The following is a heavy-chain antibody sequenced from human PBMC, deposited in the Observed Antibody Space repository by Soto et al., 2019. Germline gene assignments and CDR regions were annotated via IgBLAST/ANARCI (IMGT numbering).Heavy chain of an antibody. CDR3: AKGSDYGDYGSIDY. V-gene: IGHV3-30*18. D-gene: IGHD4-17*01. J-gene: IGHJ4*02. CDR2: ISYDGSNK. CDR1: GFTFSSYG. Sequence: QVQLVESGGGVVPPGRSLRLSCAASGFTFSSYGMHWVRQAPGKGLEWVAVISYDGSNKYYADSVKGRFTISRDNSKNTLYLQMNSLRAEDTAVYYCAKGSDYGDYGSIDYWGQGTLVTVSS.